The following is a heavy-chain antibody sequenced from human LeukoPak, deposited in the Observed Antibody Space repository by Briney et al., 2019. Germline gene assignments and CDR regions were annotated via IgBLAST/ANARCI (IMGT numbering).Heavy chain of an antibody. J-gene: IGHJ3*02. Sequence: SVNVSRQASGGTYSSYTISRVRQAPGQGLEWMGRSIPILGIANYAQKFQGRVTITADKSTSTAYMELSSLRSEDTAVYYCARDAYSYGPDDAFDIWGQGTMVTVSS. V-gene: IGHV1-69*04. CDR2: SIPILGIA. CDR1: GGTYSSYT. CDR3: ARDAYSYGPDDAFDI. D-gene: IGHD5-18*01.